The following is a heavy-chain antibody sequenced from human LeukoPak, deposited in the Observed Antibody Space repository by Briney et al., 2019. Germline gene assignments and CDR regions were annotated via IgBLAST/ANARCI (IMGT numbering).Heavy chain of an antibody. D-gene: IGHD1-14*01. Sequence: SETLSLTCTVSGGSISSGSYYWSWIRQPAGKGLEWIGRIYTSGSTNYNPSLKSRVTISVDTSKNQSSLKLSSVTAADTAVYYCARVPTTYYYYYMDVWGKGTTVTVSS. J-gene: IGHJ6*03. CDR2: IYTSGST. CDR1: GGSISSGSYY. CDR3: ARVPTTYYYYYMDV. V-gene: IGHV4-61*02.